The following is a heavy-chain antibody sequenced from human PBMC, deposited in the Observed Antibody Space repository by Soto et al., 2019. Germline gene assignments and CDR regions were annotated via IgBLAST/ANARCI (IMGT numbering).Heavy chain of an antibody. CDR2: ISGSGGST. CDR1: GFTFSSYA. J-gene: IGHJ4*02. D-gene: IGHD2-2*01. CDR3: DRGYCSSTSCRPFDY. V-gene: IGHV3-23*01. Sequence: EVQLLESGGGLVQPGGSLRLSCAASGFTFSSYAMSWVRQAPGKGLEWVSAISGSGGSTYYADSVKGRFTISRDNSKKALYLQMNSLRAEDTAVYYCDRGYCSSTSCRPFDYWGQGTLVTVSS.